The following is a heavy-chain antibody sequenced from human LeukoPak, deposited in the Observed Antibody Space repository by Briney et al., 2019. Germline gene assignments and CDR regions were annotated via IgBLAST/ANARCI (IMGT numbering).Heavy chain of an antibody. Sequence: GGSLRLSCAASGFTLSSYTMNWVRQAPGKGLEWVSSITSSSSYIYYADSVKGRFTISRDNSKNTLYLQMNSLRAEDTAVYYCARDFTYYDSSGPRGHYFDYWGQGTLVTVSS. CDR2: ITSSSSYI. J-gene: IGHJ4*02. V-gene: IGHV3-21*01. CDR3: ARDFTYYDSSGPRGHYFDY. CDR1: GFTLSSYT. D-gene: IGHD3-22*01.